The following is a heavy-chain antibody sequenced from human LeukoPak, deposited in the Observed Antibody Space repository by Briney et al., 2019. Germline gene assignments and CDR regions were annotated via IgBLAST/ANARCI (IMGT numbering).Heavy chain of an antibody. CDR2: IIPIFGTA. V-gene: IGHV1-69*05. CDR1: GGTFSSYA. Sequence: SVKVSCKASGGTFSSYAISWVRQAPGQGLEWMGGIIPIFGTANYAQKFQGRVTITTDKSTSTAYMELSSLRSEDTAVYYCACRSYCSGGSCSGYWFDPWGQGTLVAVSS. CDR3: ACRSYCSGGSCSGYWFDP. J-gene: IGHJ5*02. D-gene: IGHD2-15*01.